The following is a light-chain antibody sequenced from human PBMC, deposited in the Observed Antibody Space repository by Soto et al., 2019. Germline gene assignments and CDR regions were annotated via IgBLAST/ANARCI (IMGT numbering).Light chain of an antibody. CDR1: QSVSSSY. V-gene: IGKV3-20*01. CDR2: GAS. Sequence: EIVLTQSPGTLSLSPGERATLSCRASQSVSSSYLVCYQQKPGQAPRLLIYGASSRATGIPDRFSGSWSGTDFTITISRLEHEDFAVYYCQQYGSSYTFGQGTKLEIK. CDR3: QQYGSSYT. J-gene: IGKJ2*01.